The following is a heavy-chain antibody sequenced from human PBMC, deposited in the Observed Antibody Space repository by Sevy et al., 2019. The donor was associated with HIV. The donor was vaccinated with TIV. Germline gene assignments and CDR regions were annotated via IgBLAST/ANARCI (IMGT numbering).Heavy chain of an antibody. CDR3: ARDTLGYGGNPNLDLDL. Sequence: GGSLRLSCAASGFSFSRYFMHWVRQAPGEGLVWVSRSNSDGSTTNYADSVEGRFIVSRDNAKKTLYLELHSLGVEDTATYYCARDTLGYGGNPNLDLDLWGQGTLVTVSS. J-gene: IGHJ5*02. CDR1: GFSFSRYF. CDR2: SNSDGSTT. D-gene: IGHD4-17*01. V-gene: IGHV3-74*01.